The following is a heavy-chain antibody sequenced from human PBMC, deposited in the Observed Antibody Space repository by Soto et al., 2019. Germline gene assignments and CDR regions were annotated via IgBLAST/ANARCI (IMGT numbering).Heavy chain of an antibody. D-gene: IGHD2-15*01. CDR2: IFYSGST. J-gene: IGHJ2*01. V-gene: IGHV4-30-4*01. CDR3: ARRGTGYCRGGKCYSDWYFDL. CDR1: GGSISSAEYY. Sequence: SETLSLTCTVSGGSISSAEYYWSWIRQPPGKGLEWIGYIFYSGSTYYNPSLKSRLTISLDTSKNQFFLNLRSMTAADTAVYFCARRGTGYCRGGKCYSDWYFDLWGRGTLVTVSS.